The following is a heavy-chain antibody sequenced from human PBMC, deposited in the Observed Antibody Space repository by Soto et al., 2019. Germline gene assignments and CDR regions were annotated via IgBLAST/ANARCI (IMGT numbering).Heavy chain of an antibody. Sequence: SETLSLTCAVYGGSFNGYYWSWTRQPPGKGPEWIGDINHSGSTNYNPSLKSRVSMSVDTSKNQFSLKLRSVTAADMAVFYCARAPDKYYFDSWGQGTLVTVSS. CDR1: GGSFNGYY. CDR3: ARAPDKYYFDS. V-gene: IGHV4-34*01. CDR2: INHSGST. J-gene: IGHJ4*02.